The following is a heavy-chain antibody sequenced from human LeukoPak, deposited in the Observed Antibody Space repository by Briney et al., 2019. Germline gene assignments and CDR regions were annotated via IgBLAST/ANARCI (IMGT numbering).Heavy chain of an antibody. CDR1: RFPFSWYA. CDR2: ISYDGSNK. J-gene: IGHJ4*02. D-gene: IGHD5-18*01. CDR3: AKDNQAYTAMEDNYFDY. Sequence: GGSLRLSCSASRFPFSWYAMHWVRQAPGKGLEWVAVISYDGSNKYYADSVKGRFTISRDNSKNTLYLQMNSLRAEDTAVYYCAKDNQAYTAMEDNYFDYWGQGTLVTVSS. V-gene: IGHV3-30*04.